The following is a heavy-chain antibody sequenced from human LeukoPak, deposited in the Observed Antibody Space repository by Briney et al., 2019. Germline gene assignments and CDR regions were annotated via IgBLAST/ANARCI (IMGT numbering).Heavy chain of an antibody. CDR1: GGSISSNNYF. V-gene: IGHV4-39*07. D-gene: IGHD1-26*01. J-gene: IGHJ3*02. CDR3: ARGPAGSLDAFDI. CDR2: IHYSGST. Sequence: PSETLSLTCTVSGGSISSNNYFWGWIRQPPGKGLEWIGHIHYSGSTYYSPSLKSRVTISIDTSNNQFSLKLNSVTAADTAVYYCARGPAGSLDAFDIWGQGTTVTVSS.